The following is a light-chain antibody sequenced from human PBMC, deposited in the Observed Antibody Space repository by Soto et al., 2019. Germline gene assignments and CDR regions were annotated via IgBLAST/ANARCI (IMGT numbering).Light chain of an antibody. CDR1: QDLSNF. Sequence: DIQMTQSPSDMSASVGDRFTITCRASQDLSNFLVWFQQRPGKVTKRLIYSATRLKSGVPSRFSGSGSGTEFTLTISSLQHEDFATYYCIQHKSYHRTCGQGTKVEIK. CDR2: SAT. CDR3: IQHKSYHRT. V-gene: IGKV1-17*03. J-gene: IGKJ1*01.